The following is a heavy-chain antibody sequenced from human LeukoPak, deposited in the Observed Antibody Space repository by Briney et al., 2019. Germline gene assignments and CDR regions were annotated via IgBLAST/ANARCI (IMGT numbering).Heavy chain of an antibody. Sequence: GGSLRLSCAASGFTLSTYWMGWVRQAPGGGLEWVASIKQDGSDKYYVDSVKGRFTISRDNAKNSLYLQMNRLRVEDTAVYFCARGPPPPYTTTWFDYWGQGALVTVSS. CDR1: GFTLSTYW. D-gene: IGHD6-13*01. V-gene: IGHV3-7*03. J-gene: IGHJ4*02. CDR3: ARGPPPPYTTTWFDY. CDR2: IKQDGSDK.